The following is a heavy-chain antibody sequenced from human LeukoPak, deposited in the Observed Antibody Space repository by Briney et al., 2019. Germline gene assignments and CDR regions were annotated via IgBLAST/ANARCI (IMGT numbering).Heavy chain of an antibody. CDR1: GFTFSSYW. CDR3: ARELVRYSYGLSYFDY. CDR2: IKQDGSEK. J-gene: IGHJ4*02. D-gene: IGHD5-18*01. V-gene: IGHV3-7*01. Sequence: PGGSLRLSCAASGFTFSSYWMSWVRQAPGKGLEWVANIKQDGSEKYYVDSVKGRFTISRDNAKNSLYLQMNSLRAEDTAVYYCARELVRYSYGLSYFDYWGQGTLVTVSS.